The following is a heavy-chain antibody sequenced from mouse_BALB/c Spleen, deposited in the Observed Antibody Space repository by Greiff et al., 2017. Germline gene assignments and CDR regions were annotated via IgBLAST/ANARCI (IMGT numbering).Heavy chain of an antibody. V-gene: IGHV1-4*01. D-gene: IGHD4-1*02. CDR1: GYTFTSYT. J-gene: IGHJ2*01. CDR3: ALGATGTVDY. CDR2: INPSSGYT. Sequence: QVQLQQSGAELARPGASVKMSCKASGYTFTSYTMHWVKQRPGQGLEWIGYINPSSGYTNYNQKFKDKATLTADKSSSTAYMQLSSLTSEDSAVYYCALGATGTVDYWGQGTTLTVSS.